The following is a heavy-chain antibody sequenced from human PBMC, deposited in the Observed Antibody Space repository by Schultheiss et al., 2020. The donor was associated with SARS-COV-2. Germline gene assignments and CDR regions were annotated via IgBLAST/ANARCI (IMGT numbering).Heavy chain of an antibody. V-gene: IGHV2-26*01. D-gene: IGHD6-6*01. CDR3: ARGRGSSYYYYGMDV. Sequence: SGPTLVKPTETLTLTCTVSGFSLSNARMGVSWIRQPPGKALEWLAHIFSNDEKSYSTSLKSRLTISKDTSESQVVLTMTNMDPVDTATYYCARGRGSSYYYYGMDVWGQGTTVTVSS. J-gene: IGHJ6*02. CDR2: IFSNDEK. CDR1: GFSLSNARMG.